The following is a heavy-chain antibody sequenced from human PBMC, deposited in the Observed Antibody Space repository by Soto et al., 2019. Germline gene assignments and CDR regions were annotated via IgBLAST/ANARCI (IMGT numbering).Heavy chain of an antibody. V-gene: IGHV3-53*01. J-gene: IGHJ5*02. Sequence: EVQLVESGGGLIQPGGSLRLSCAASGFTVSSNYMSWVRQAPGKGLEWVSVIYSGGSTYYADSVKGRFTISRDNSKNTWYLKRNGLRAEDRPVYYCARDRGGGGGWFAPWGQGPLFTVSS. D-gene: IGHD3-16*01. CDR1: GFTVSSNY. CDR2: IYSGGST. CDR3: ARDRGGGGGWFAP.